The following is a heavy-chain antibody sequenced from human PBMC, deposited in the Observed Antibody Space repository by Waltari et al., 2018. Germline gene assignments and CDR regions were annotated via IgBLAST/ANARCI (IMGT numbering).Heavy chain of an antibody. CDR3: AGLGDYNILTGYPYYYGMDV. D-gene: IGHD3-9*01. J-gene: IGHJ6*02. CDR1: GYTFSSYA. CDR2: IIPIFGTA. V-gene: IGHV1-69*06. Sequence: QVQLVQSGAEVKKPGASVKVSCKASGYTFSSYAISWVRQAPGQGLEWMGRIIPIFGTANYAQKFQGRVTITADKSTSTAYMELSSLRSEDTAVYYCAGLGDYNILTGYPYYYGMDVWGQGTTVTVSS.